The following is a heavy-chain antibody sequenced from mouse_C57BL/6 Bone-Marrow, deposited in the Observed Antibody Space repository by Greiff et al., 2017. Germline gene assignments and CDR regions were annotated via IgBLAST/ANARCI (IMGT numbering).Heavy chain of an antibody. V-gene: IGHV1-61*01. Sequence: QVQLQQPGAELVRPGSSVKLSCKASGYTFTSYWMDWVKQRPGQGLEWIGNIYPSDSETHYNQKFKDKATLTVDKSSSTAYMQLSSLTSEDSAVYYCAGDDGGTGYVDFWGTGTTVTVSS. CDR3: AGDDGGTGYVDF. CDR1: GYTFTSYW. J-gene: IGHJ1*03. CDR2: IYPSDSET. D-gene: IGHD1-2*01.